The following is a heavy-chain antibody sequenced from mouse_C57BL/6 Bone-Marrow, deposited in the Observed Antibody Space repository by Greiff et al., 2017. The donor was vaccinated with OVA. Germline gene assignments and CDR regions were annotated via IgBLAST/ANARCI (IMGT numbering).Heavy chain of an antibody. Sequence: QVHVKQSGAELVRPGPSVKMSCKASGYTFTNYWIGWAKQRPGHGLEWIGDIYPGGGYTNYNEKFKGKATLTADKSSSTAYMQFSSLTSEDSAIYYCARYHYGSSYAMDYWGQGTSVTVSS. V-gene: IGHV1-63*01. CDR1: GYTFTNYW. J-gene: IGHJ4*01. CDR2: IYPGGGYT. CDR3: ARYHYGSSYAMDY. D-gene: IGHD1-1*01.